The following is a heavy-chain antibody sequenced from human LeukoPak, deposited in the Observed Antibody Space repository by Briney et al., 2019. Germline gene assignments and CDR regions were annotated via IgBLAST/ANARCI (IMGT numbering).Heavy chain of an antibody. D-gene: IGHD5-24*01. Sequence: PSETLSLTCSVSGGSINNYYWSWLRQPPGKGLEWFAYTYYSGSTNYNPSLKSRVTLSVDTSKNQFSLKLSAVTAADTAVYYCARDASRDGYNRGYNWFDPWGQGTLVTVSS. CDR3: ARDASRDGYNRGYNWFDP. CDR2: TYYSGST. CDR1: GGSINNYY. J-gene: IGHJ5*02. V-gene: IGHV4-59*01.